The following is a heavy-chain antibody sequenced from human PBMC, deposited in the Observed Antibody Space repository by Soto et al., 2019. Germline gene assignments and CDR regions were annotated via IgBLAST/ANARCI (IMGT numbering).Heavy chain of an antibody. V-gene: IGHV3-30*18. CDR3: AKDLKQWLPDY. CDR1: GFTFSSYG. CDR2: ISYDGSNK. J-gene: IGHJ4*02. D-gene: IGHD6-19*01. Sequence: QVQLVESGGGVVQPGRSLRLSCAASGFTFSSYGMHWVRQAPGKGLEWVAVISYDGSNKYYADSVKGRFTISRDNSKNKLYLQMNSLRAEDTAVYYCAKDLKQWLPDYWGQGTLVTVSS.